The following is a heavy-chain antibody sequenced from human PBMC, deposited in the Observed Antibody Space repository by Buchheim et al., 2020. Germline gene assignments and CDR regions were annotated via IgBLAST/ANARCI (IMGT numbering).Heavy chain of an antibody. CDR3: ARSYCGSTSCPFDY. Sequence: QLQLQESGPGLMKPSETLSLTCTVSTGSVNIRSFYWGWIRQPPGKGPEWIGSILYTGSTYYNPSLKSRVTISVDTSKNQFSLKLNSVTATDTAVYYCARSYCGSTSCPFDYWGQGTL. CDR2: ILYTGST. D-gene: IGHD2-2*01. V-gene: IGHV4-39*01. J-gene: IGHJ4*02. CDR1: TGSVNIRSFY.